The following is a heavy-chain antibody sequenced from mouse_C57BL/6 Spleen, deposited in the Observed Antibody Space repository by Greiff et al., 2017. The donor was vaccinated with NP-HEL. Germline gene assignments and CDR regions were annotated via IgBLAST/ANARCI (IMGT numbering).Heavy chain of an antibody. J-gene: IGHJ2*01. D-gene: IGHD1-1*01. CDR2: INPNNGGT. CDR3: ARDYYYGRGYFDY. CDR1: GYTFTDYY. V-gene: IGHV1-26*01. Sequence: EVQLQQSGPELVKPGASVKISCKASGYTFTDYYMNWVKQSHGKSLEWIGDINPNNGGTSYHQKFKGKATLTVDKSSSTAYMELRSLTSEDSAVYYCARDYYYGRGYFDYWGQGTPLTVSS.